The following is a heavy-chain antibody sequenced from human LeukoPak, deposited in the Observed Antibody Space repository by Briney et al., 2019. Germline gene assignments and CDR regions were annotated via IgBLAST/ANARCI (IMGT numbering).Heavy chain of an antibody. CDR3: ATDMYYYDSSGYRVNWFDP. Sequence: GASVTVSCKVSGYTLTELSMHWVRQAPGKGLEWMGGFDPEDGETIYAQTLQGRVTMTEDTSTDTAYMELSSLRSEDTAVYYRATDMYYYDSSGYRVNWFDPWGQGTLVTVSS. CDR2: FDPEDGET. V-gene: IGHV1-24*01. J-gene: IGHJ5*02. D-gene: IGHD3-22*01. CDR1: GYTLTELS.